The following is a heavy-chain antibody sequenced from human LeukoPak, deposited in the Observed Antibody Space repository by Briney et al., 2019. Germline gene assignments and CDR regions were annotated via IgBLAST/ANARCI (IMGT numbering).Heavy chain of an antibody. V-gene: IGHV3-21*06. Sequence: PGGSLRLSCAASGFTFSIYAMSWVRQAPGKGLEWVSGITGGRSTYYADSVKGRFTISRDNAKNSLYLQMSSLRAEDTAVYYCARELDFWSGHDHWGQGTLVTVSS. D-gene: IGHD3-3*01. J-gene: IGHJ5*02. CDR3: ARELDFWSGHDH. CDR2: ITGGRST. CDR1: GFTFSIYA.